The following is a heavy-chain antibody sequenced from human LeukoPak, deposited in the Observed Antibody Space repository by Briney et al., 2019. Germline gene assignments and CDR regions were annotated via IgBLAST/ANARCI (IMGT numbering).Heavy chain of an antibody. J-gene: IGHJ4*02. V-gene: IGHV3-30-3*01. D-gene: IGHD4-23*01. CDR3: ARGTVGIPGTDY. CDR1: GFTFSSYA. CDR2: ISYDGSNK. Sequence: PGGSLRLSCAASGFTFSSYAMHWVRQAPGKGLEWVAVISYDGSNKYYADSVKGRFTISRDNSKNTLYLQMNNVRAADTGVYYCARGTVGIPGTDYWGQGTLVTVSS.